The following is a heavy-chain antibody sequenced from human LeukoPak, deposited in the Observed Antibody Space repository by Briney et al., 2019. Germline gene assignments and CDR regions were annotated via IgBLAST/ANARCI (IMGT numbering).Heavy chain of an antibody. Sequence: ASVKVSCKASGYTFTDYHIHWVRQAPGQGLEWVGWINPNSGGTNYAQNLQGRVTMTRDTSITTAYLDLTRLRSDDTAVYYCARDIRPRVESFDYWGQGNPVTVSS. CDR1: GYTFTDYH. CDR3: ARDIRPRVESFDY. J-gene: IGHJ4*02. CDR2: INPNSGGT. D-gene: IGHD3-3*01. V-gene: IGHV1-2*02.